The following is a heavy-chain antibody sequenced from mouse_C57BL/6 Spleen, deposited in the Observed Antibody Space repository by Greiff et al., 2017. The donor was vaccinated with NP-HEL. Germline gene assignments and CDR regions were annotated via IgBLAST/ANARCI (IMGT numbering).Heavy chain of an antibody. D-gene: IGHD2-4*01. CDR3: ARGDYDEECFAY. V-gene: IGHV14-3*01. J-gene: IGHJ3*01. CDR1: GFNIKNTY. CDR2: IDPANGNT. Sequence: EVKVVESVAELVRPGASVKLSCTASGFNIKNTYMHWVKQRPEQGLEWIGRIDPANGNTKYAPKFQGKATITADTSSNTAYLQLSSLTSEDTAIYYCARGDYDEECFAYWGQGTLVTVSA.